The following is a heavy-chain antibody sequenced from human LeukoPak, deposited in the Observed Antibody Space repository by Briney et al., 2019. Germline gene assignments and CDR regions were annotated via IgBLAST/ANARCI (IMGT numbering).Heavy chain of an antibody. CDR1: GYSFTSYW. V-gene: IGHV5-51*01. CDR2: IYPGDSDT. CDR3: ARQSLSLDTGFDY. Sequence: SGESLKISCKGSGYSFTSYWIGWVRQMPGKGLEWMGIIYPGDSDTGHSPSFQGQVTISADKSISTAYLQWSSLKASDTAMYYCARQSLSLDTGFDYWGQGTLVTVSS. J-gene: IGHJ4*02.